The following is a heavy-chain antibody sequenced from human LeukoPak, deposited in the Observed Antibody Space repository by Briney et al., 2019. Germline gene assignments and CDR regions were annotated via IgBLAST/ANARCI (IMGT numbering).Heavy chain of an antibody. CDR3: ARARGNSGYDFLSFDY. CDR2: INPNSGGT. Sequence: ASVKVSCKASGYTFTGYYMHWVRQAPGQGLEWMGWINPNSGGTNYAQKFQGRVTMTRDTSISTAYMELSRLRSDDTAVYYCARARGNSGYDFLSFDYWGQGTLVTLSS. V-gene: IGHV1-2*02. D-gene: IGHD5-12*01. J-gene: IGHJ4*02. CDR1: GYTFTGYY.